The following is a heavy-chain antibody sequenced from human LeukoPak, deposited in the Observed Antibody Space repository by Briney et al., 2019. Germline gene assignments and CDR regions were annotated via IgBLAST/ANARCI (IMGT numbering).Heavy chain of an antibody. Sequence: KPSGTLSLTCAVSGGSISSSKWWSWVRQPPGKGLEWIGNIYHSGSTNYNPSLKSRVSISLDKPKNQFSLNLRSVTAADTAVYYCARHFSGAAAPLPCDYWGQGTLVTVSS. CDR2: IYHSGST. CDR3: ARHFSGAAAPLPCDY. D-gene: IGHD3-3*02. CDR1: GGSISSSKW. J-gene: IGHJ4*02. V-gene: IGHV4-4*02.